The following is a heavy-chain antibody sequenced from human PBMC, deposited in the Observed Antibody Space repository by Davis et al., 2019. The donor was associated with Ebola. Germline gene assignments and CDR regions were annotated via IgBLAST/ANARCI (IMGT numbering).Heavy chain of an antibody. CDR3: ARGITMVRALDWFDP. J-gene: IGHJ5*02. D-gene: IGHD3-10*01. Sequence: MPSETLSLTCTVSGGSISNYYWSWIRQPPGKGLEWIGYIYYSGSTNYNPSLKSRVTISVDTSKNQFSLKLNSVTAADTAVYYCARGITMVRALDWFDPWGQGTLVTVSS. V-gene: IGHV4-59*01. CDR1: GGSISNYY. CDR2: IYYSGST.